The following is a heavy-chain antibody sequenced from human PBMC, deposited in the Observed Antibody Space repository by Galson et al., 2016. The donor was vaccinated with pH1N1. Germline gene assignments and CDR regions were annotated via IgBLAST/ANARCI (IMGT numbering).Heavy chain of an antibody. D-gene: IGHD3-22*01. CDR1: GGTFGSYG. Sequence: SVKVSCKASGGTFGSYGINWVRQAPGQGLEWMGGIIPILNITKYAQNFQDRVTITVDESTTTAYMELSSLRSEDTAVYYCAREDYYDTDLSDWYFDLWGRGTLVTVSS. V-gene: IGHV1-69*13. J-gene: IGHJ2*01. CDR3: AREDYYDTDLSDWYFDL. CDR2: IIPILNIT.